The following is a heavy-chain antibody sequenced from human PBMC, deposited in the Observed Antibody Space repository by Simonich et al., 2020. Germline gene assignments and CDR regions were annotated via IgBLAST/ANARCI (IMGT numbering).Heavy chain of an antibody. D-gene: IGHD3-22*01. CDR1: GGSIRSSSYY. J-gene: IGHJ4*02. Sequence: QLQLQESGPGLVKPSETLSLTCTVSGGSIRSSSYYWGWIRQPPGKGLEWIGSIYYSGSTYYNPSLKSRVTISVDTSKNQFSLKLSSVTAADTAVYYCARHYYDSSGYFDYWGQGTLFTVSS. CDR3: ARHYYDSSGYFDY. CDR2: IYYSGST. V-gene: IGHV4-39*01.